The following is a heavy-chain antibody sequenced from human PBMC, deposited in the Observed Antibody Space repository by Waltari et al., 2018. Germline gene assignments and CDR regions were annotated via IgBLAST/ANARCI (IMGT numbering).Heavy chain of an antibody. CDR3: ARYGQWLVQYFDY. J-gene: IGHJ4*02. CDR2: ISSSSSYI. CDR1: EFTFRSYS. V-gene: IGHV3-21*01. D-gene: IGHD6-19*01. Sequence: EVQLVESGGGLVKPGGSLRLSCAASEFTFRSYSMNWVRQAPGKGLEWVSSISSSSSYIYYADSVKGRFTISRDNAKNSLYLQMNSLRAEDTAVYYCARYGQWLVQYFDYWGQGTLVTVSS.